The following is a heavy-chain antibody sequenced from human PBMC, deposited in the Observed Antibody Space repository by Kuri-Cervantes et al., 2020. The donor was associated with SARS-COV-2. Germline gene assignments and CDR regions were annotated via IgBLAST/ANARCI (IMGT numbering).Heavy chain of an antibody. D-gene: IGHD6-13*01. V-gene: IGHV3-53*04. J-gene: IGHJ4*02. CDR2: IYSGGST. Sequence: GESLKISCAASGFIFSSYSLNWVRQAPGKGLEWVSVIYSGGSTYYADSVKGRFTISRHNSKNTLYLQMNSLRAEDTAVYYCARDQVAANEAWGQGTLVTVSS. CDR1: GFIFSSYS. CDR3: ARDQVAANEA.